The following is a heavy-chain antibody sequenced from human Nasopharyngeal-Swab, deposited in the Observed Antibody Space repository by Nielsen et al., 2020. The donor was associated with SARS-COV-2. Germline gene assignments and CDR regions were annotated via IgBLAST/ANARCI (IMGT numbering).Heavy chain of an antibody. CDR3: ASHFILLSRERGYFEH. J-gene: IGHJ4*02. D-gene: IGHD1-26*01. V-gene: IGHV4-39*01. Sequence: SETLSLTCTVSPGSIDTRVYYWGWVRQSPGKGLDWIASMSFSGDTYYNPSLKSRVTMSVDTSKNEVFLKLRSVTAADAGVFYCASHFILLSRERGYFEHWGRGILVSVSP. CDR1: PGSIDTRVYY. CDR2: MSFSGDT.